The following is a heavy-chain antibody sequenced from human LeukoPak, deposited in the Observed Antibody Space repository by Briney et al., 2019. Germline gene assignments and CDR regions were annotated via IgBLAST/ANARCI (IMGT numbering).Heavy chain of an antibody. D-gene: IGHD3-10*01. CDR1: GGSFSDYY. V-gene: IGHV4-34*01. Sequence: SETLSLTCAVYGGSFSDYYWGWIRQPPGKGLEWIGSMYYSGSTYYNPSLKSRVTISVDTSKNRFSLKLSSVTAADTAVYYCARGRSITMVRGRSNWFDLWGQGTLVTVSS. CDR3: ARGRSITMVRGRSNWFDL. J-gene: IGHJ5*02. CDR2: MYYSGST.